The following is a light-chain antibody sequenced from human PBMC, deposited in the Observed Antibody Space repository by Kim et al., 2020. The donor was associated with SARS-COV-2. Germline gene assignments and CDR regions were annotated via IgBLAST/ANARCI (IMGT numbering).Light chain of an antibody. CDR1: ALPKQC. CDR2: RDK. Sequence: PGQTARITCSGEALPKQCGYGYRQRPGRAPILVPYRDKERPSWIPERFSGSRSGTTLTLTITGVQTEDEAAYFCQSADISGTSWIFGGGTQLTVL. V-gene: IGLV3-25*03. J-gene: IGLJ2*01. CDR3: QSADISGTSWI.